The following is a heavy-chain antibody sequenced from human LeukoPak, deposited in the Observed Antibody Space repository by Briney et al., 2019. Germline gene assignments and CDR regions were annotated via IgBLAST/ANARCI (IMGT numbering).Heavy chain of an antibody. CDR3: ARPMAGSGGYYYYDMDV. CDR2: IGPSDSYT. V-gene: IGHV5-10-1*01. CDR1: GYSFTSYW. J-gene: IGHJ6*02. Sequence: GESLKISCKGSGYSFTSYWISWVRQMPGKGLEWMGSIGPSDSYTNYSPSFQGHVTISADKSISTAYLQWSSLKASDTATYYCARPMAGSGGYYYYDMDVWGQGTTVTVSS. D-gene: IGHD2-8*01.